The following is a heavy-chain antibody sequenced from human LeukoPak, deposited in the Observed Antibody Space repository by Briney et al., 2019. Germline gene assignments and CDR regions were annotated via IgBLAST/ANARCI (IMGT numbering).Heavy chain of an antibody. CDR1: GYTFTSYD. J-gene: IGHJ6*03. D-gene: IGHD3-3*01. V-gene: IGHV1-8*01. Sequence: GASVKVSCKASGYTFTSYDINWVRQATGQGLEWMGWMNPNSGNTGYAQKFQGRVTMTRNTSISTAYMELGSLRSEDTAVYYCARGPRGSIFGVVIRYYYMDVWGKGTTVTVSS. CDR2: MNPNSGNT. CDR3: ARGPRGSIFGVVIRYYYMDV.